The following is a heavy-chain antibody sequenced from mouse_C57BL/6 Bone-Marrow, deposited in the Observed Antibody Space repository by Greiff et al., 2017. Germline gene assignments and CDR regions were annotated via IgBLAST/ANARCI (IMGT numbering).Heavy chain of an antibody. J-gene: IGHJ3*01. V-gene: IGHV1-69*01. D-gene: IGHD2-4*01. CDR1: GYTFTSYW. Sequence: QVQLQQPGAELVMPGASVKLSCKASGYTFTSYWMHWVKQRPGQGLEWIGEIDPSDSYTNYNQKFKGKSTLTVAKSSSTAYMQLSSLTSEDSAVYYCAREGGYDYDVTWFAYWCRGTRVTVSA. CDR3: AREGGYDYDVTWFAY. CDR2: IDPSDSYT.